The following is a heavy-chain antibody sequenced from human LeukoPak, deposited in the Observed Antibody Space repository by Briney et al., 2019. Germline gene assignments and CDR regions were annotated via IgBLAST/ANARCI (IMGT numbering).Heavy chain of an antibody. V-gene: IGHV3-43D*04. J-gene: IGHJ6*04. CDR1: GFTFDDYA. CDR3: AKVFYGSGSYGTNYYGMDV. D-gene: IGHD3-10*01. Sequence: GGSLRLSCAASGFTFDDYAMHWVRQTPGKGLEWVSLVSCDGYSTYYADSVKGRFTISRDNSKNSLYLQMNSLRAEDTALYYCAKVFYGSGSYGTNYYGMDVWGKGTTVTVSS. CDR2: VSCDGYST.